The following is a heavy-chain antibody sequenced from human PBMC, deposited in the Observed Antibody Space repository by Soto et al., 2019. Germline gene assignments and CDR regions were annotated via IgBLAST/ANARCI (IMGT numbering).Heavy chain of an antibody. CDR2: ISSRSRFI. Sequence: EVQLVESGGGLVKPGGSLRLSCAASGFSFSDCSMNWVRQAPGKGLAWVSSISSRSRFIYYADSVKGRFTISRDDAKNSLYLQMNSLRAEDTAVYYCAKGTVETSRLIDLWGQGTLVTVSS. CDR3: AKGTVETSRLIDL. V-gene: IGHV3-21*01. CDR1: GFSFSDCS. D-gene: IGHD4-17*01. J-gene: IGHJ4*01.